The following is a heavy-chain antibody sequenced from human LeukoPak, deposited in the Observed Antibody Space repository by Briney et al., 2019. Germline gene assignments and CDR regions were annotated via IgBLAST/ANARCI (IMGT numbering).Heavy chain of an antibody. CDR1: GFTFSSYG. CDR2: ISYDGSNK. Sequence: GRSLRLSCAASGFTFSSYGMHWVRQAPGKGLEWVAVISYDGSNKYYADSVKGRFTISRDNSKNTLYLQMNSLRAEDTAVYYCAKDGGGSGHNWGQGTLVTVSS. V-gene: IGHV3-30*18. J-gene: IGHJ4*02. CDR3: AKDGGGSGHN. D-gene: IGHD2-15*01.